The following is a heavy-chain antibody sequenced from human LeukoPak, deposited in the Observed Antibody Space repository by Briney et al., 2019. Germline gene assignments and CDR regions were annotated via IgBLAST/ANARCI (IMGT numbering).Heavy chain of an antibody. CDR3: ASLATRGYSYGYSRDY. J-gene: IGHJ4*02. CDR2: IYYSGST. CDR1: GGSISSYY. Sequence: SETLSLTCTVSGGSISSYYWSWIRQPPGKGLEWIGYIYYSGSTNYNPSLKSRVTISVDTSKNQFSLKLSSVTAADTAVYYCASLATRGYSYGYSRDYWGQGTLVTVSS. V-gene: IGHV4-59*12. D-gene: IGHD5-18*01.